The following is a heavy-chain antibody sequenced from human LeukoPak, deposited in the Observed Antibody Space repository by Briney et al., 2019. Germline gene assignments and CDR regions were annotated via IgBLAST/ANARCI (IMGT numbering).Heavy chain of an antibody. J-gene: IGHJ6*03. CDR1: GFTFDDYG. CDR3: ARVAYGDYSYYYYMDV. V-gene: IGHV3-20*04. CDR2: INWNGGST. D-gene: IGHD4-17*01. Sequence: GGSLRLSCAASGFTFDDYGMSWVRQAPGKGREWVSGINWNGGSTGYADFVKGRFTISRDNAKNSLYLQMNSLRAEDTALYYCARVAYGDYSYYYYMDVWGKGTTVTVCS.